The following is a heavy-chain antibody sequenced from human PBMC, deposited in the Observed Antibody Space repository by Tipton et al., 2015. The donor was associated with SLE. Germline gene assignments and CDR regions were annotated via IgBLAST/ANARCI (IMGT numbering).Heavy chain of an antibody. CDR3: ARGGYCSGGSCSPVY. CDR2: ISSSSSTI. CDR1: GFTFSSYG. D-gene: IGHD2-15*01. V-gene: IGHV3-48*01. Sequence: QLVQSGGGVVQPGGSLRLSCAASGFTFSSYGMHWVRQAPGKGLEWVSYISSSSSTIYYADSVKGRFTISRDNSKNTLYLQMNSLRAEDTAVYYGARGGYCSGGSCSPVYWGQGPLVTVSS. J-gene: IGHJ4*02.